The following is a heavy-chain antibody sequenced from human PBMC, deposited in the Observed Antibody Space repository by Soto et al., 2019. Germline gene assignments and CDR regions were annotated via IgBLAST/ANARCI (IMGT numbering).Heavy chain of an antibody. V-gene: IGHV3-23*01. J-gene: IGHJ4*02. Sequence: PGGSLSLSCAASGFTFSSYAMSWVRQAPGKGLEWVSAISAGAVATNYADSVKGRFTISRDNSKNTLYLQMNSLRAEDTAVYYCAKGRESSGSYRPFDYWGQGALVTVSS. CDR1: GFTFSSYA. CDR2: ISAGAVAT. CDR3: AKGRESSGSYRPFDY. D-gene: IGHD3-22*01.